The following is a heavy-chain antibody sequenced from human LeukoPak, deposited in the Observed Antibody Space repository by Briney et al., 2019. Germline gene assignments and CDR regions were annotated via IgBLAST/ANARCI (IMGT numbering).Heavy chain of an antibody. CDR3: ARGGDGKDHPTMVVFDY. Sequence: ASAKVSCKASGYTFTCYGISWVRQAPGQGLEWMGWISAYNGNTNYAQKLQGRVTMTTDTSTSTAYMELRSLRSDDTAVYYCARGGDGKDHPTMVVFDYWGQGTLSPSPQ. V-gene: IGHV1-18*01. D-gene: IGHD4/OR15-4a*01. CDR1: GYTFTCYG. J-gene: IGHJ4*02. CDR2: ISAYNGNT.